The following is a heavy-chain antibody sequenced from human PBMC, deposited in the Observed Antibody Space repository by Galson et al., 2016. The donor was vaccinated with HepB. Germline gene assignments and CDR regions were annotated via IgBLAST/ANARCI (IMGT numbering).Heavy chain of an antibody. Sequence: SLRLSCAPSRFTFSDYAFHWVRQAPGTGLEWVAVISYDGWSQNYADSVRGRFTISRDNSKDTLYLQMNTLRVDDTAGYYCARGSVASPADPAWNWGQGTLVTVSS. CDR3: ARGSVASPADPAWN. V-gene: IGHV3-30*04. CDR1: RFTFSDYA. J-gene: IGHJ4*02. D-gene: IGHD4-23*01. CDR2: ISYDGWSQ.